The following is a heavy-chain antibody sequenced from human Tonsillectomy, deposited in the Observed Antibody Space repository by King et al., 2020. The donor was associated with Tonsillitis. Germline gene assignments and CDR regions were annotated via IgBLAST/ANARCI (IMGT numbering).Heavy chain of an antibody. D-gene: IGHD1-26*01. CDR3: VRDMSSGSYYGAFDL. V-gene: IGHV3-9*01. J-gene: IGHJ3*01. CDR2: ISWNSGNI. Sequence: VQLVESGGGLVQPGRSLRLSCVASQFSFDDYAMHWVRQAPGKGLEWVSGISWNSGNIGYAESVRGRFTISRDNAKKLLYLQMNGLRAEDTALYYCVRDMSSGSYYGAFDLWGLGTMVIVSS. CDR1: QFSFDDYA.